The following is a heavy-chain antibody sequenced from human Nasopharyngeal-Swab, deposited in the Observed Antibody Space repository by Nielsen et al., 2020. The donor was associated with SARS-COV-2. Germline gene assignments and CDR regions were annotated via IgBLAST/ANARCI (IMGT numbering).Heavy chain of an antibody. J-gene: IGHJ4*02. Sequence: VRQAPGKGLEWVSSISSSSSYIYYADSVKGRFTISRDNAKNSLHLQMNSLRAEDTAVYYCARDEAMVRGVIVFDYWGQGTLVTVSP. D-gene: IGHD3-10*01. CDR3: ARDEAMVRGVIVFDY. CDR2: ISSSSSYI. V-gene: IGHV3-21*01.